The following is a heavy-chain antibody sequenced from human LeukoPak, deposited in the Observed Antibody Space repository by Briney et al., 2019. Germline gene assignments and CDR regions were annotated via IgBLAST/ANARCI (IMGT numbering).Heavy chain of an antibody. CDR3: ARDNPPDY. J-gene: IGHJ4*02. CDR1: GFTFSSSW. Sequence: GGSLRLSCVASGFTFSSSWMSWVRRAPGKGLEWVANIKQDGSEKSYVESVRGRFTISRDNAKNSLYLQLNSLRAEDTALYYCARDNPPDYWGQGTLVTVSS. V-gene: IGHV3-7*03. CDR2: IKQDGSEK.